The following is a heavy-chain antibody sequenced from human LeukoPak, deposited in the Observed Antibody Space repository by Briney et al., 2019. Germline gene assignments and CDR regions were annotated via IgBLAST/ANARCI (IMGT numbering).Heavy chain of an antibody. CDR1: GGSISSSIYF. D-gene: IGHD3-10*01. CDR2: IHYSGST. Sequence: SETWSLTCTVSGGSISSSIYFWSWIRQPPGKGLEWIGSIHYSGSTYHDPSLKSRVTVSLDTSKNQFSLKLSSVTAAETAVYYCARNYGSGRYFNFWGQGTLVTVSS. J-gene: IGHJ4*02. V-gene: IGHV4-39*07. CDR3: ARNYGSGRYFNF.